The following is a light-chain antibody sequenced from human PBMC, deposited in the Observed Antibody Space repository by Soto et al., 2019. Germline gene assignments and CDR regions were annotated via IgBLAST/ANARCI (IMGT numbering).Light chain of an antibody. J-gene: IGKJ1*01. V-gene: IGKV1-5*01. CDR2: DAS. CDR3: QQYDSYSRT. CDR1: QTISKW. Sequence: DIQMTQSPSTLSASVGDRDTITCRASQTISKWLVWYQQKPGKAPKVLIFDASILASGVPSRFSGSGYGTEFTLTISSLQPDDFATYYCQQYDSYSRTFGQGTKVDIK.